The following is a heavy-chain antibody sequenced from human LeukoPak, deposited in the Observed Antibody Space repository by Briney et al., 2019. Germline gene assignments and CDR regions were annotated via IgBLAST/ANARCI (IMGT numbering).Heavy chain of an antibody. D-gene: IGHD6-19*01. J-gene: IGHJ6*04. CDR2: INSDGSRS. CDR3: AREIAVAGTSNYYYYYGMDV. CDR1: GFTFSSYW. Sequence: GGSLRLSCAASGFTFSSYWMHWVGQAPGKGLVWVSRINSDGSRSSYADSVKGRFTISRDNAKNTLYLQMNSLRAEDTAVYYCAREIAVAGTSNYYYYYGMDVWGKGTTVTVSS. V-gene: IGHV3-74*01.